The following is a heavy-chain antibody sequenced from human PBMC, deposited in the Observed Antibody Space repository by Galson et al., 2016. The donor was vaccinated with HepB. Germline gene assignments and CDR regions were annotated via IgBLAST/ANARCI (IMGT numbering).Heavy chain of an antibody. V-gene: IGHV1-69*13. CDR2: IIPIFGTA. CDR3: ARQLWDDDC. J-gene: IGHJ4*02. Sequence: VQVSCKASGGTFSNYAISWVRQAPGQGLEWMGGIIPIFGTANYAQNFQGRVTMTADESTSTAYMELSSLRSEDTAVYYCARQLWDDDCWGQGTLVTVSS. CDR1: GGTFSNYA. D-gene: IGHD5-18*01.